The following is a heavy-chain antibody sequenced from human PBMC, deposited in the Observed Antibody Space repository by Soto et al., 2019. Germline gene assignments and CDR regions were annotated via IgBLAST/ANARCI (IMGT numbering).Heavy chain of an antibody. Sequence: SGPTLVNPTQTLTLTCTFSGFSLSTSGMRVSWIRQPPGKALEWLARIDWDDDKFYSTSLKTRLTISKDTSKNQVVLTMTNMDPVDTATYYCARTLIAAAGTGYNWFDPWGQGTLVTVSS. D-gene: IGHD6-13*01. CDR3: ARTLIAAAGTGYNWFDP. CDR2: IDWDDDK. CDR1: GFSLSTSGMR. V-gene: IGHV2-70*04. J-gene: IGHJ5*02.